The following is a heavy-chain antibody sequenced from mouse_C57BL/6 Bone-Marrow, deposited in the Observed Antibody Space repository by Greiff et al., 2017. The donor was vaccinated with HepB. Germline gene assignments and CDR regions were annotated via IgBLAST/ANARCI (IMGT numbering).Heavy chain of an antibody. CDR1: GFTFSSYT. CDR2: ISGGGGNT. V-gene: IGHV5-9*01. J-gene: IGHJ3*01. D-gene: IGHD1-1*01. CDR3: ARNYYGSSWAY. Sequence: EVMLVESGGGLVKPGGSLKLSCAASGFTFSSYTMSWVRQTPEKRLEWVATISGGGGNTYYPDSVKGRFTISRDNAKNTLYLQMSSLRSEDTALYYWARNYYGSSWAYWGQGTLVTVSA.